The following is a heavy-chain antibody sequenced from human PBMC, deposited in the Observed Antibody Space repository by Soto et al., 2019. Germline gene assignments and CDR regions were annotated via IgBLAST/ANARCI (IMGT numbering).Heavy chain of an antibody. CDR1: GGSFSGYY. CDR3: ARHPRRGIVVAGTHSQRWFDP. J-gene: IGHJ5*02. CDR2: INHSGST. D-gene: IGHD6-19*01. V-gene: IGHV4-34*01. Sequence: QVQLQQWGAGLLKPSETLSLTCAVYGGSFSGYYWSWIRQPPGKGLEWIGEINHSGSTNYNPSLKSRVTISVDTSKNQFSLKLSSVTAADTAVYYCARHPRRGIVVAGTHSQRWFDPWGQGTLVTVSS.